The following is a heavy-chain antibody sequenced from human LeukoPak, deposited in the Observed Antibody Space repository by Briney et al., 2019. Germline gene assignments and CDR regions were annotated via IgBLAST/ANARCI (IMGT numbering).Heavy chain of an antibody. D-gene: IGHD6-19*01. CDR2: IYYSGST. J-gene: IGHJ3*02. CDR3: ARPHRDSSGWRDAFDI. V-gene: IGHV4-59*08. Sequence: SSETLSLTCTVSGGFISSYYWSWVRQPPGKGLEWIEYIYYSGSTNYNPSLKSRVTISVDPSNNQFSLKLSSVTAADTAVYYCARPHRDSSGWRDAFDIWGQGTMVTVSS. CDR1: GGFISSYY.